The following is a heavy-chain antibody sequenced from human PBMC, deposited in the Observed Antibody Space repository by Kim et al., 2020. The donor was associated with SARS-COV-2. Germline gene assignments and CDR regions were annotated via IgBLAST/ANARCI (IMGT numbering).Heavy chain of an antibody. CDR3: VKSPAYYDILTGYYTRFDY. CDR1: GFTFSSYA. Sequence: GGSLRLSCSASGFTFSSYAMHWVRQAPGKGLEYVSAISSNGGSTYYADSVKGRFTISRDNSKNTLYLQMSSLRAEDTAVYYCVKSPAYYDILTGYYTRFDYWGQGTLVTVSS. CDR2: ISSNGGST. J-gene: IGHJ4*02. V-gene: IGHV3-64D*09. D-gene: IGHD3-9*01.